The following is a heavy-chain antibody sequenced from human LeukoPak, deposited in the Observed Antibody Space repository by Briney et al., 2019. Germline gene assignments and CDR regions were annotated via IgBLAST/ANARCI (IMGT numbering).Heavy chain of an antibody. Sequence: PGGSLRLSCAASGFTFNNYAMSWVRQAPGKGLERVSTISGSDDNTYYADSVKGRFTISRDISKNTLYLQMNSLRADDTAVYYCANDFDHWGQGTLVTVSS. V-gene: IGHV3-23*01. J-gene: IGHJ4*02. CDR1: GFTFNNYA. CDR2: ISGSDDNT. CDR3: ANDFDH.